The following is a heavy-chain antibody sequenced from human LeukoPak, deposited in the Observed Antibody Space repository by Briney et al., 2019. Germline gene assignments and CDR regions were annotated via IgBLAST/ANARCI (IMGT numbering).Heavy chain of an antibody. V-gene: IGHV4-59*08. D-gene: IGHD6-19*01. CDR2: ISFTGTT. CDR3: ARKPAGRGRFDY. Sequence: PSETLSLTCAVYGGSFSGYYWSWIRQPPGKGLEWIGYISFTGTTNYNPSLKSRVTMSIDTSKNQFSLRLSSVTAADTAVYYCARKPAGRGRFDYWGQGILVTVSS. CDR1: GGSFSGYY. J-gene: IGHJ4*02.